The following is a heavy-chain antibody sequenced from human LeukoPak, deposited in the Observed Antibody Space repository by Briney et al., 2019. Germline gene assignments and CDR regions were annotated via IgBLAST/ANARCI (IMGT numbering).Heavy chain of an antibody. Sequence: GGSLRLSCAASGFTFSSYEMNWVRQAPGKGLEWVSYISSSGSTIYYADSVKGRFTISRDNAKNSLYLQMNSLRVEDTAVYYCARGNYYDNSGSYYENFDYWGQGALVTVSS. D-gene: IGHD3-22*01. J-gene: IGHJ4*02. CDR3: ARGNYYDNSGSYYENFDY. CDR1: GFTFSSYE. V-gene: IGHV3-48*03. CDR2: ISSSGSTI.